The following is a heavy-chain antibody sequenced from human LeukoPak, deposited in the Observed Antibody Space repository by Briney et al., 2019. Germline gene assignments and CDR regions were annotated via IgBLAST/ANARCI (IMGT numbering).Heavy chain of an antibody. D-gene: IGHD3-22*01. CDR2: IIPIFGTA. Sequence: SVKVSCKASGGTFSSYAISWVRQAPGQGLEWMGGIIPIFGTANYAQKFQGRVTITTDESTSTAYMELSSLRSEDTAVYYCARGLYDSSGSEEKNWFDPWAREPWSPSPQ. CDR1: GGTFSSYA. V-gene: IGHV1-69*05. J-gene: IGHJ5*02. CDR3: ARGLYDSSGSEEKNWFDP.